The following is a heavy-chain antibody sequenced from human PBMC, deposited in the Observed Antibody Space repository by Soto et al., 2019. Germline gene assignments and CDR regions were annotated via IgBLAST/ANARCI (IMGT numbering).Heavy chain of an antibody. CDR2: ISGSGGST. J-gene: IGHJ4*02. V-gene: IGHV3-23*01. CDR3: ANGQKGL. CDR1: GVTFSSYA. Sequence: EVQLLESVGGLVQPGGSLRLSCAASGVTFSSYAMCWVRQAPGKGLEWVSAISGSGGSTYYADSVKGRFTISRDNSKTTLYLQMNRLRAEDTAVYYCANGQKGLWGQGPLVTVSS.